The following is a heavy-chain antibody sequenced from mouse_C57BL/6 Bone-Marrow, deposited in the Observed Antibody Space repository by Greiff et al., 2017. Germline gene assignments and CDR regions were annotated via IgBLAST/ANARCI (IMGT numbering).Heavy chain of an antibody. Sequence: EVKLVESGGGLVKPGGSLKLSCAASGFTFSDYGMHWVRQAPEKGLEWVAYISSGSSTIYYADTVKGRFTISRDNAKNTLFLQMTSLRSEDTAMDYCVRDDYDFPAWFAYWGQGTLVTVSA. CDR2: ISSGSSTI. J-gene: IGHJ3*01. CDR1: GFTFSDYG. D-gene: IGHD2-4*01. V-gene: IGHV5-17*01. CDR3: VRDDYDFPAWFAY.